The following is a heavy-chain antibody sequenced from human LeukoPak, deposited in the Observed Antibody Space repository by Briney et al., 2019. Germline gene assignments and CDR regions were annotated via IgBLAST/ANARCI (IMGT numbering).Heavy chain of an antibody. CDR2: FGRSGSDT. CDR3: AKGSLGSWYYFAY. J-gene: IGHJ4*02. CDR1: GFTFGTSA. V-gene: IGHV3-23*01. D-gene: IGHD6-13*01. Sequence: GSLRLSCAASGFTFGTSAMSGVRQAPGKGPEWVSTFGRSGSDTYYSACVTGRFTIFRDNSKNTPYLQMNSLRDEDTAVYYCAKGSLGSWYYFAYWGQGTLVTVSS.